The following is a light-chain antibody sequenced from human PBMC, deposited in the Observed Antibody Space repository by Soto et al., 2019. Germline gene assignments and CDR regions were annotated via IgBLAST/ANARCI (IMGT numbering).Light chain of an antibody. J-gene: IGKJ5*01. CDR3: QQRTNWPTST. V-gene: IGKV3-11*01. CDR2: DAS. CDR1: QNVRRY. Sequence: EIVLTQSPATLSLSPGERATLSCRASQNVRRYLAWYQQKPGQAPRLLIHDASSRATGIPDRFSGSGSGTDFTLTTSSLEPEDSAVYYCQQRTNWPTSTFGQGTRLEIK.